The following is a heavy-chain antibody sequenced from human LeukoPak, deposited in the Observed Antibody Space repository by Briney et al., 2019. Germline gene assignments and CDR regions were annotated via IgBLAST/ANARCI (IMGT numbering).Heavy chain of an antibody. J-gene: IGHJ5*02. CDR1: GYTFTKYL. CDR2: INPNGDAT. Sequence: ASVKVSCKTSGYTFTKYLTHWVRQAPGQGLEWVGTINPNGDATNYAPRLQGRLTLTQDTSTSTVYMELRGLTPDDTAVYYCARPLFCAFDNCGYWLDPWGPGTLDTVSS. V-gene: IGHV1-46*01. CDR3: ARPLFCAFDNCGYWLDP. D-gene: IGHD1-20*01.